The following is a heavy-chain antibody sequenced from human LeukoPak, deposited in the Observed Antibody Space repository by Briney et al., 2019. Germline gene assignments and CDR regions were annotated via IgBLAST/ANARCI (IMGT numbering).Heavy chain of an antibody. D-gene: IGHD6-13*01. J-gene: IGHJ4*02. CDR2: IYYSGST. CDR1: GGSISSGDYF. CDR3: ARSSLYSSNWYFGY. Sequence: PSQTLSLTCTVSGGSISSGDYFWNWIRQPPGKGLEWIGYIYYSGSTYYSPSLKSRITISVDTSKNQFSLKLTSVTAADTAVYYCARSSLYSSNWYFGYWGQGTLVTVSS. V-gene: IGHV4-30-4*08.